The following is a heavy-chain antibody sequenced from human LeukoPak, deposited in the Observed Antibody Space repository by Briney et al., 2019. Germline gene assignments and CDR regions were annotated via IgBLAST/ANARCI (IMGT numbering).Heavy chain of an antibody. CDR3: ARITYGDNHFDI. Sequence: NPSETLSLTCTVSGGSISYYYWSWIRQPPGKGLEWIGYIYYSGSTNYNPSLKSRVTISVDTSKNQFSLKLSSVTAADTAVYYCARITYGDNHFDIWGQGTMVTVSS. D-gene: IGHD4-23*01. CDR1: GGSISYYY. CDR2: IYYSGST. J-gene: IGHJ3*02. V-gene: IGHV4-59*01.